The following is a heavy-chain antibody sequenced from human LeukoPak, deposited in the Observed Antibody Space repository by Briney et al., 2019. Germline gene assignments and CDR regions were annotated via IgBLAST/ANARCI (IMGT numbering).Heavy chain of an antibody. CDR2: IRYDGSNK. D-gene: IGHD1-26*01. Sequence: PGGSLRLSCAASGFTFSSYGMHWVRQAAGKGLEWVAFIRYDGSNKNYADSVKGRFTISRDNSKNTLYLQMNSLRAEDTAVYYCAKDRYSGSYYVAFDIWGQGTMVTVSS. V-gene: IGHV3-30*02. CDR1: GFTFSSYG. CDR3: AKDRYSGSYYVAFDI. J-gene: IGHJ3*02.